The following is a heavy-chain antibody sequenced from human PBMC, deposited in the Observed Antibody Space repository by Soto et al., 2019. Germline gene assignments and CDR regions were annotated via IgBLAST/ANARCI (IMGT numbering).Heavy chain of an antibody. D-gene: IGHD5-12*01. Sequence: QVQLQESGPGLVKPSQTLSLTCTVSGGSISSGGYYWSWIRQHPGKGLEWIGYIYYSGSTYYNPSLKSRFTISVDTSKNQFSLKLSSVTAADTAVYYCARGVGRDGYYYETDYWGQGTLVTVSS. J-gene: IGHJ4*02. CDR3: ARGVGRDGYYYETDY. CDR2: IYYSGST. CDR1: GGSISSGGYY. V-gene: IGHV4-31*03.